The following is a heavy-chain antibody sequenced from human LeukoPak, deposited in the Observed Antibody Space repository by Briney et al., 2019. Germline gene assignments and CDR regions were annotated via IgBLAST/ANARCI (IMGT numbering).Heavy chain of an antibody. J-gene: IGHJ4*02. CDR3: AREGGDATTVTTVDY. CDR2: IYYSGST. V-gene: IGHV4-38-2*02. CDR1: GYSISSSYY. Sequence: SETLSLTCTVSGYSISSSYYWGWIRQPPGKGLEWIGSIYYSGSTYYNPSLESRVTISVDTSKNQFSLKLSSVTAADTAVYYCAREGGDATTVTTVDYWGQGTLVTVSS. D-gene: IGHD4-17*01.